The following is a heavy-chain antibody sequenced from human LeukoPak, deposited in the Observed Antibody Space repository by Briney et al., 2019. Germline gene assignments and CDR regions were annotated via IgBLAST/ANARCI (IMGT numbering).Heavy chain of an antibody. CDR2: INWNGGGT. CDR1: GFTFDDYG. J-gene: IGHJ4*02. Sequence: GGSLRLSCAASGFTFDDYGMSWVRQAPGKGLERVSGINWNGGGTGYADSVKGRFTISRDNAKNSLYLQMNSLRAEDTALYYCARVSSGWSPDYWGQGTLVTVSS. D-gene: IGHD6-19*01. V-gene: IGHV3-20*04. CDR3: ARVSSGWSPDY.